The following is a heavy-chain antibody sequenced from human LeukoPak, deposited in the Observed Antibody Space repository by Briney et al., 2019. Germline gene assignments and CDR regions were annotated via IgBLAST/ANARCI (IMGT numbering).Heavy chain of an antibody. CDR3: ARKTVVVAAINWFDP. CDR2: IYYSGST. J-gene: IGHJ5*02. V-gene: IGHV4-39*07. Sequence: PSETLSLTCTVSGGSISSSSYYWGWIRQPPGKGLEWIGSIYYSGSTYYNPSLKSRVTISVDTSKNQFSLKLSSVTAADTAVYYCARKTVVVAAINWFDPWGQGTLVTVSS. CDR1: GGSISSSSYY. D-gene: IGHD2-15*01.